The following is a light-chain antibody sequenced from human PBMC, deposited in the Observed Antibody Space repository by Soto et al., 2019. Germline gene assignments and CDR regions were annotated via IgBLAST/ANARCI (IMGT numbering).Light chain of an antibody. J-gene: IGKJ3*01. V-gene: IGKV3-11*01. CDR2: DAS. CDR3: QQRGDWPRVI. Sequence: EIVLTQSPATLSLSPGERATLSCRASQSVRSYLAWYQQKPGQAPRLLIYDASNRATGIPARFSGSGSGTAFTLTISSLEPEDFAVYYCQQRGDWPRVIFGPGTKVDLK. CDR1: QSVRSY.